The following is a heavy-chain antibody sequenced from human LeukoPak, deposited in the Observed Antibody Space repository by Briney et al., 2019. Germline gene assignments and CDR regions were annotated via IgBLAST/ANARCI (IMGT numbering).Heavy chain of an antibody. CDR2: ISSTSSFT. Sequence: GGSLRLSCAASGFTFSYYSMNWVRQAPGKGLEWLSYISSTSSFTNYADSVKGRFTISRDNAKNSLYLQMNSLRAEDTAVYYCARGTAAGRREFNFDYWGQGTLVTVSS. CDR3: ARGTAAGRREFNFDY. J-gene: IGHJ4*02. CDR1: GFTFSYYS. V-gene: IGHV3-21*05. D-gene: IGHD6-13*01.